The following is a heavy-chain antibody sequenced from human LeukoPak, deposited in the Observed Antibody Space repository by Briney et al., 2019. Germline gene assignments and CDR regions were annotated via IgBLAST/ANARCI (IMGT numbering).Heavy chain of an antibody. CDR3: AREGLGELTLDC. Sequence: RASVKASCKSTGYTFTTYGITWVRQAPGQGLEWMGWISTDNGDTNYAQKLQGRVTMTTDTSTSTAYMELRSLRSDDTAVYYCAREGLGELTLDCWGQGTLVTVSS. CDR2: ISTDNGDT. V-gene: IGHV1-18*01. CDR1: GYTFTTYG. D-gene: IGHD3-16*01. J-gene: IGHJ4*02.